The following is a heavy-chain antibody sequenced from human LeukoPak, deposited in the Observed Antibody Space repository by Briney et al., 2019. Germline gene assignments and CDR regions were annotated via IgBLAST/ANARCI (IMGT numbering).Heavy chain of an antibody. CDR1: GYSISSAY. J-gene: IGHJ4*02. D-gene: IGHD1-26*01. Sequence: ETLSLTCTVSGYSISSAYWGWIRQPPGKGLEWIGSIYHRGSTYCNPSLKSRVTISVDTSKNQFSLKLSSVTAADTAMYYCARAPLPEDYFDYWGQGTLVTVSS. CDR3: ARAPLPEDYFDY. CDR2: IYHRGST. V-gene: IGHV4-38-2*02.